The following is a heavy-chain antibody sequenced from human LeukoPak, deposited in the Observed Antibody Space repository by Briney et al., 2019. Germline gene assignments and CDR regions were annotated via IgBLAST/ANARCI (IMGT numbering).Heavy chain of an antibody. CDR1: GFTFSSYS. D-gene: IGHD3-10*01. V-gene: IGHV3-21*01. CDR2: ISSSSSYI. J-gene: IGHJ4*02. CDR3: AREFDYYGSGSYVDY. Sequence: GGSLRLSCAASGFTFSSYSMNSVRQAPGKGLEWVSSISSSSSYIYYADSVKGRFTISRDNAKKSIYMQMNGLRAEDTAVYYCAREFDYYGSGSYVDYWGQGTLVTVSS.